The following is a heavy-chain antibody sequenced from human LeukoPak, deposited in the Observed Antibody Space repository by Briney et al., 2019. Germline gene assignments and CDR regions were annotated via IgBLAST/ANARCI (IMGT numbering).Heavy chain of an antibody. CDR3: AKSDWFDP. CDR2: INTDGTTT. J-gene: IGHJ5*02. V-gene: IGHV3-74*01. Sequence: GGSLRLSCAASGFTFSTYWMHWVRQAPGKGLVWVSRINTDGTTTTYADSVKGRFTISRDNAKNILYLQMNSLRAEDTAVYYCAKSDWFDPWGQGTLVTVSS. CDR1: GFTFSTYW.